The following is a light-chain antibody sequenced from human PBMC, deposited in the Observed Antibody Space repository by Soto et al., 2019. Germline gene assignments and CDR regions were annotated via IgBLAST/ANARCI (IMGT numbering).Light chain of an antibody. V-gene: IGLV1-47*03. CDR3: SSWDDSLSGYV. Sequence: QTVVTQPPSASGNPGQRLTISCSGSTSNILRNYVYWYRQFPGTAPRLLISMNDQRPSGVPDRFSGSKSGTSASLAISGLWSEDEADYYCSSWDDSLSGYVFGTGPQLTVL. CDR2: MND. CDR1: TSNILRNY. J-gene: IGLJ7*01.